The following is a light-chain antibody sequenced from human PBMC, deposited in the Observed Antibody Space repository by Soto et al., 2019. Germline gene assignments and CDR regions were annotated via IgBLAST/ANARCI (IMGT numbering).Light chain of an antibody. Sequence: QSVLTQPASVSGSPGQSITISCTGTSSDVGTYNSVSWYQQHPGKAPKLMIYDVDIRPSGVSNRFSGSKSGNTASLPISGLQAEDEADYYCSSYTRSSTVLFGGGTQLTVL. J-gene: IGLJ2*01. V-gene: IGLV2-14*01. CDR1: SSDVGTYNS. CDR2: DVD. CDR3: SSYTRSSTVL.